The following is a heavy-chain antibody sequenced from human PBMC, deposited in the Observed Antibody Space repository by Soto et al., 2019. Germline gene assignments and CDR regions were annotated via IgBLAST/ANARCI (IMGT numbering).Heavy chain of an antibody. D-gene: IGHD2-2*01. CDR1: GGSISSSGSY. Sequence: QVQLQESGPGLVKPSQTLSLTCTVSGGSISSSGSYWTWIRQHPGKGLEWIGYISYSRSTVYNPSLESRVTSAVDTSKNQFSLNLSSVTAADTAVYDGARAASNIDYWGQGTLVTVSS. V-gene: IGHV4-31*03. CDR3: ARAASNIDY. J-gene: IGHJ4*02. CDR2: ISYSRST.